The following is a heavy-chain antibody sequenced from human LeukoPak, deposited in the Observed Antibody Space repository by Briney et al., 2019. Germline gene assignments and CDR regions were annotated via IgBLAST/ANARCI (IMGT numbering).Heavy chain of an antibody. J-gene: IGHJ6*03. CDR2: ISYDGSNK. CDR3: ARAKGVQLGYCSSTSCPYYYYYMDV. CDR1: GFTFSSYG. Sequence: GGSLRLSCAASGFTFSSYGMHWVRQAPGKGLEWVAVISYDGSNKYYADSVKGRFTISRDNSKNTLYLQMNSLRSEDTAVYYCARAKGVQLGYCSSTSCPYYYYYMDVWGKGTTVTVSS. D-gene: IGHD2-2*01. V-gene: IGHV3-30*03.